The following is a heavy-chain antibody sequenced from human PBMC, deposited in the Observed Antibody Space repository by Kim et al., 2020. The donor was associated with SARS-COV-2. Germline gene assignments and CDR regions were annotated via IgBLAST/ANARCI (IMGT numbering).Heavy chain of an antibody. CDR1: GYSFTSYW. D-gene: IGHD4-17*01. V-gene: IGHV5-10-1*01. CDR3: ARHDYDQTFDI. Sequence: GESLKISCKGSGYSFTSYWITWVRQMPGKGLEWMGKIDPSDSYTDYSPSFQGHVTISADKSISTAYLQCNSLKASDTAMYYCARHDYDQTFDIWGQGTMVTVSS. J-gene: IGHJ3*02. CDR2: IDPSDSYT.